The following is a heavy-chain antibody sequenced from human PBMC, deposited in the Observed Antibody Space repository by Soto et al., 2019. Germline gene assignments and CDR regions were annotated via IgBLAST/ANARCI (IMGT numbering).Heavy chain of an antibody. CDR3: AKDPSGLKQQLVRDDAFDI. CDR2: ISGSGGST. D-gene: IGHD6-13*01. Sequence: EVQLLESGGGLVQPGGSLRLSCAASGFTFSSYAMSWVRQAPGKGLEWVSAISGSGGSTYYADSVKGRFTISRDNSKNTLYLQMNGLRAEDTAVYYCAKDPSGLKQQLVRDDAFDIWGQGTMVTVSS. V-gene: IGHV3-23*01. CDR1: GFTFSSYA. J-gene: IGHJ3*02.